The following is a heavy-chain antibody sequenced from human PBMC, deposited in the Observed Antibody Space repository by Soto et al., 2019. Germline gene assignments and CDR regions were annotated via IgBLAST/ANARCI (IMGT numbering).Heavy chain of an antibody. CDR3: ARASRNYYDSSQRYFDL. CDR2: ISSNGGST. V-gene: IGHV3-64*02. D-gene: IGHD3-22*01. Sequence: PGGSLRLSCAASGFPFSIYAMHLVRQSPGKGLEYVSAISSNGGSTYYADSVKGRFTISRDNSKNTLYLQMGSLRAEDMAVYYSARASRNYYDSSQRYFDLWGRGTLVTVSS. CDR1: GFPFSIYA. J-gene: IGHJ2*01.